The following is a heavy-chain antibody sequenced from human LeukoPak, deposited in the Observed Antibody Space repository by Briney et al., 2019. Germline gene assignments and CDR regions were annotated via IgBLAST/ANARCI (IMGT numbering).Heavy chain of an antibody. V-gene: IGHV3-7*01. CDR1: GFTLSSYW. CDR2: IKQDGSEK. J-gene: IGHJ3*02. D-gene: IGHD3-22*01. CDR3: ARENYYYDSSGFDAFDI. Sequence: GGSLRLSCAASGFTLSSYWMIWVRQAPGKGLEWVANIKQDGSEKYYVDSVKGRFTISRDNAKNSLYLQTNSLRAEDTAVYYCARENYYYDSSGFDAFDIWGQGTMVTVSS.